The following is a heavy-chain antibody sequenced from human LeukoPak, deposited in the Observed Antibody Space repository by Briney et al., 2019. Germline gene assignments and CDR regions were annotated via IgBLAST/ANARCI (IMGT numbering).Heavy chain of an antibody. Sequence: PGGSLRLSCAPSGFPFSSHWMSWVRQAPGKGLEWVANIKQDGSEKYYVDSVKSRFTISGDNAKNSLYLQMNSLRAEDTAVYYCARGVAVADAYYFDYWGQGTLVTVSS. V-gene: IGHV3-7*01. J-gene: IGHJ4*02. CDR3: ARGVAVADAYYFDY. CDR1: GFPFSSHW. D-gene: IGHD6-19*01. CDR2: IKQDGSEK.